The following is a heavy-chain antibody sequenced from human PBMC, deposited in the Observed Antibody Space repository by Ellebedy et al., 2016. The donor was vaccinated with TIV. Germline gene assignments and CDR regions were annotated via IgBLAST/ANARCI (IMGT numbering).Heavy chain of an antibody. Sequence: GESLKISCAASGFTFSSYSMNWVRQAPGKGLEWVSYISSSSSTIYYADSVKGRFTISRDNAKNSLYLQMNSLRDEDTAVYYCARDLYSSSWYANYYYYGMDVWGQGTTVTVSS. J-gene: IGHJ6*02. CDR1: GFTFSSYS. V-gene: IGHV3-48*02. D-gene: IGHD6-13*01. CDR2: ISSSSSTI. CDR3: ARDLYSSSWYANYYYYGMDV.